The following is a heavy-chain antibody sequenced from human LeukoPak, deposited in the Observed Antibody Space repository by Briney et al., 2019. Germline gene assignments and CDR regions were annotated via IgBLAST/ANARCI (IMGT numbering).Heavy chain of an antibody. V-gene: IGHV4-30-2*01. Sequence: PSETLSLTCAVSGGSISSGGYSWSWIRQPPGKGLEWIGYIYHSGSTYYNPSLKSRVTISVDRSKNQFSLKLSSVTAADTAVYYCARVSYGDYFFDYWGQGTLVTVPS. CDR3: ARVSYGDYFFDY. D-gene: IGHD4-17*01. CDR1: GGSISSGGYS. CDR2: IYHSGST. J-gene: IGHJ4*02.